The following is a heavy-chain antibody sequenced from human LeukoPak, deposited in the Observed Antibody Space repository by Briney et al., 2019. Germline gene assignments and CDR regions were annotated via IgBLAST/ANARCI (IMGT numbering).Heavy chain of an antibody. CDR2: IYYSGST. V-gene: IGHV4-61*01. Sequence: SETLSLACTVSGGSVSSGSYYWSWIRQPPGEGLEWIGYIYYSGSTNYNPSLKSRVTISVDTSKNQFSLKLSSVTAADTAVYYCARVLLYYDSSGRNHDAFDIWGQGTMVTVSS. D-gene: IGHD3-22*01. CDR1: GGSVSSGSYY. J-gene: IGHJ3*02. CDR3: ARVLLYYDSSGRNHDAFDI.